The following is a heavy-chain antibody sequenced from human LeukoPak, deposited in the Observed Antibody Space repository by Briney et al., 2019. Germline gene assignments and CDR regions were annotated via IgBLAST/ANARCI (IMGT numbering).Heavy chain of an antibody. D-gene: IGHD4-11*01. CDR1: GYTFTSYY. CDR2: INPSGGST. CDR3: ARLIHDYTNYFDY. J-gene: IGHJ4*02. V-gene: IGHV1-46*01. Sequence: ASVKVSCKASGYTFTSYYIHWVRQVPGQGPEWMGIINPSGGSTTYAQKFQGRVTMTRDTSTSTVSMELSSLRSEDTAVYYCARLIHDYTNYFDYWGQGTLVTVSS.